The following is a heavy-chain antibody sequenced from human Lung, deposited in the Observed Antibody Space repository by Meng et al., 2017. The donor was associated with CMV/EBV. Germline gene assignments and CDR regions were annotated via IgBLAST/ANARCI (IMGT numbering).Heavy chain of an antibody. D-gene: IGHD5-18*01. CDR3: ARWGVDTAMADYYYGMDV. V-gene: IGHV3-30*04. J-gene: IGHJ6*02. CDR2: ISYDGSNK. CDR1: GFTFSSYA. Sequence: LSLTCAASGFTFSSYAMHWVRQAPGKGLEWVAVISYDGSNKYYADSVKGRFTISRDNSKNTLYLQMNSLRAEDTAVYYCARWGVDTAMADYYYGMDVWGQGTTVTFSS.